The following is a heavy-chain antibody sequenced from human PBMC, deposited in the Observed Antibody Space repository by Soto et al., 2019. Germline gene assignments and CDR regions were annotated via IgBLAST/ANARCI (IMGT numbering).Heavy chain of an antibody. V-gene: IGHV4-30-4*01. CDR3: ARDRGDSSYFDY. D-gene: IGHD3-22*01. Sequence: SETLSLTCTVSGVSISSEYYWSWIRQPPGRGLEWMGYISYSGSTFSNPSLKSRLSLSLGTSENQFSLKLTSVTASDTAVYYCARDRGDSSYFDYWGQGALVTVSS. J-gene: IGHJ4*02. CDR1: GVSISSEYY. CDR2: ISYSGST.